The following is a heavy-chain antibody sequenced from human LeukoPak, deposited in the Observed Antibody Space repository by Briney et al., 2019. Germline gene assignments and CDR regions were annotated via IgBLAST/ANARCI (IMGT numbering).Heavy chain of an antibody. CDR3: ARGDLYSSSWSD. CDR1: GGSISSGSYY. V-gene: IGHV4-30-4*08. Sequence: PSQTLSLTCTVSGGSISSGSYYWTWIRQPPGKGLEWIGYIYYSGSTYYNPSLKSRVTISVDTSKNQFSLKLSSVTAADTAVYYCARGDLYSSSWSDWGQGTLVTVSS. J-gene: IGHJ4*02. D-gene: IGHD6-13*01. CDR2: IYYSGST.